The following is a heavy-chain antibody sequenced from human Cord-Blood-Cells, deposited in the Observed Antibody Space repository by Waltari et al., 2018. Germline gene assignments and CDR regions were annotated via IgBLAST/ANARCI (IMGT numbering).Heavy chain of an antibody. V-gene: IGHV3-74*01. CDR2: INSDGSST. CDR3: ARSIAAEDAFDI. Sequence: EVQLVESGGGLVQPGGSLRLSCAASGFPFSSYWMHWVRQAPGKGLVWVSRINSDGSSTSYADSVKGRFTISRDNAKNTLYLQMNSLRAEDTAVYYCARSIAAEDAFDIWGQGTMVTVSS. J-gene: IGHJ3*02. D-gene: IGHD6-25*01. CDR1: GFPFSSYW.